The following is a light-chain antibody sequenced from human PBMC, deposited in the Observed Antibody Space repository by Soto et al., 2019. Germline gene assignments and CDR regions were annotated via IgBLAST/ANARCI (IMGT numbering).Light chain of an antibody. CDR3: QQYHTSRLT. CDR1: QSVSSGY. V-gene: IGKV3-20*01. Sequence: EIVLTQSPGTLSLSPGERATLSCRASQSVSSGYLAWYQQKPGQAPRLLIYGASNRATGIPDRFGGSGSGTDFTLTISRLEPEDFAVYYCQQYHTSRLTFGPGTKVDIK. CDR2: GAS. J-gene: IGKJ3*01.